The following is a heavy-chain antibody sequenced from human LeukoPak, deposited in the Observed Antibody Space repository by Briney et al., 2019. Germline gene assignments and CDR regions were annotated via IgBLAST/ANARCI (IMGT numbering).Heavy chain of an antibody. D-gene: IGHD5-18*01. CDR3: GKTTAGYSSVQKPAWPVDY. V-gene: IGHV3-23*01. Sequence: PGGSLRLSCEASGFTFGSFAMYWVRQAPGKGLDWIAGIFGSGGSPHYADSVKGRFTISRDNSKNTVYLQINSLRAEDTAVYYCGKTTAGYSSVQKPAWPVDYWGQGTLVTVSS. CDR2: IFGSGGSP. J-gene: IGHJ4*02. CDR1: GFTFGSFA.